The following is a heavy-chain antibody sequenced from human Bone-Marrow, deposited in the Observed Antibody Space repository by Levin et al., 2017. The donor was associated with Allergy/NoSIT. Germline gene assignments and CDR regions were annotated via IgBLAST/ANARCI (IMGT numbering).Heavy chain of an antibody. CDR3: ARLYYDILTGYYNRGAFDI. CDR1: GGSISSSNW. V-gene: IGHV4-4*02. D-gene: IGHD3-9*01. CDR2: IYHSGST. J-gene: IGHJ3*02. Sequence: SETLSLTCAVSGGSISSSNWWSWVRQPPGKGLEWIGEIYHSGSTNYNPSLKSRVTISVDKSKNQFSLKLSSVTAADTAVYYCARLYYDILTGYYNRGAFDIWGQGTMVTVSS.